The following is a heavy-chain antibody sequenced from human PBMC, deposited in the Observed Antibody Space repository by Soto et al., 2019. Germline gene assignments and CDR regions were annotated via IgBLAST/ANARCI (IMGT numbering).Heavy chain of an antibody. CDR2: INHIGYT. D-gene: IGHD2-15*01. J-gene: IGHJ4*02. CDR3: GPRGAVAPRGY. Sequence: QVQLQQWGAGLLKPSETLSLTCAVSGGSFSDFYWTWIRQLPGKGLEWIGEINHIGYTNYNPSLESRVAISVDTSKNQFSLNLRSVTAADTAVYYCGPRGAVAPRGYWGLGTLVTVSS. CDR1: GGSFSDFY. V-gene: IGHV4-34*02.